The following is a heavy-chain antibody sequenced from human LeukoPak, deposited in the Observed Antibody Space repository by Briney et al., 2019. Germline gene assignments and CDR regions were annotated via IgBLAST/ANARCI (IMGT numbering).Heavy chain of an antibody. CDR2: IYSSGSI. J-gene: IGHJ4*02. Sequence: GSLRLSCAASGXTFSTYAMSWVRQAPGKGLEWIGLIYSSGSIKYNPSLKSRLTISLDTSKNQISLKLTSVTAADMAIYYCARQFEFWGQGTLVTVSS. CDR3: ARQFEF. V-gene: IGHV4-59*08. CDR1: GXTFSTYA.